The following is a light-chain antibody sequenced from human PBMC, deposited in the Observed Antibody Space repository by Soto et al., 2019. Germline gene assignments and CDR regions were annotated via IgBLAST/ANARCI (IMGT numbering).Light chain of an antibody. V-gene: IGLV2-8*01. Sequence: QSVLTQPPSASGSPGQSVTMSCTGTRGDLGAYNYVSWYQQHPGKAPKLMIYEVNKRPSGVPYRFSGSKSGNTASLTVSGLQADDEADYYCSAYAGGSTLFGGGTKVTVL. CDR2: EVN. CDR3: SAYAGGSTL. CDR1: RGDLGAYNY. J-gene: IGLJ2*01.